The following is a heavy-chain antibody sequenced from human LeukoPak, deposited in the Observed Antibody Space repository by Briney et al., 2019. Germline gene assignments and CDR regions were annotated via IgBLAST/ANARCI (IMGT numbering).Heavy chain of an antibody. CDR3: ARDRGYYFDY. CDR1: GFTFSDYA. Sequence: GGSLRLSCAASGFTFSDYAMHWVRQAPGKGLEWVTVISYDGSNKYYADSVKGRFTISRDNSKNTLYLQMNSLRAEDTAVYYCARDRGYYFDYWGQGTLVTVSS. CDR2: ISYDGSNK. D-gene: IGHD3-10*01. V-gene: IGHV3-30*04. J-gene: IGHJ4*02.